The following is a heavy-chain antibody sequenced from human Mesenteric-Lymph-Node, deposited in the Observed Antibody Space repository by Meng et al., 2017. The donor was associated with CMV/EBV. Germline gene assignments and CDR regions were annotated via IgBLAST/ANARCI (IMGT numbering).Heavy chain of an antibody. CDR1: GGSISCYY. J-gene: IGHJ4*02. CDR2: INHSGST. D-gene: IGHD3-9*01. V-gene: IGHV4-34*01. CDR3: ARGSSYDILKGYFDY. Sequence: QGQLHQCGAGLLKPSATLSGTCTVYGGSISCYYWNWIRQSPGKGLEWIGEINHSGSTTYNPSSKSRIIISVDTSTNQISLNLSSVTAADTAVYYCARGSSYDILKGYFDYWGQGALVTVSS.